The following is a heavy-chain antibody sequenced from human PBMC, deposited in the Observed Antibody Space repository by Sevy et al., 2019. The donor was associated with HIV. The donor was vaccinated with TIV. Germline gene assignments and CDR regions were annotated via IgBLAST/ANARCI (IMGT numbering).Heavy chain of an antibody. J-gene: IGHJ4*02. CDR2: IWYDGTNK. CDR3: AREDIRVAGIGYYFHS. CDR1: GFSISGYG. V-gene: IGHV3-33*01. Sequence: GGSLRLSCAASGFSISGYGMHWVRQAPGKGLEWVAVIWYDGTNKEYADSVKGRFTISRDNSKNTLYLQMNSLRAEDTAVDYCAREDIRVAGIGYYFHSWGPGTLVTVSS. D-gene: IGHD6-19*01.